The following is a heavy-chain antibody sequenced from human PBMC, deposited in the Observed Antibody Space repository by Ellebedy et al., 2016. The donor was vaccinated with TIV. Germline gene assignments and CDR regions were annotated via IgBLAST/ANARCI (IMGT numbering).Heavy chain of an antibody. D-gene: IGHD2-2*01. CDR3: ARDKGRPPANLDV. Sequence: GESLKISCAASGFTFRNYAINWVRQAPGKGLEWVSVIGGIVENTFYADSVKGRFTISRDNSKNTLYLQMHSLRVDETAIYYCARDKGRPPANLDVWGQGTAVTVSS. CDR1: GFTFRNYA. J-gene: IGHJ6*02. CDR2: IGGIVENT. V-gene: IGHV3-23*01.